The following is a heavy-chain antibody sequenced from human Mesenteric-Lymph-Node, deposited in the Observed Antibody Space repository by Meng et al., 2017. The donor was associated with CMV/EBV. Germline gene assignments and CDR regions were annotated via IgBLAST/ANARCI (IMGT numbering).Heavy chain of an antibody. V-gene: IGHV3-11*01. Sequence: SCAASGFTFSDHYMSWVRQAPGKGLEWVSHITSSGSSTYYADSVKGRFTISRDNAKNSLYLQMNSLRVEDTAVYYCARALGPVARPWYYGMDVWGQGTTVTVSS. CDR1: GFTFSDHY. J-gene: IGHJ6*02. D-gene: IGHD2-2*02. CDR3: ARALGPVARPWYYGMDV. CDR2: ITSSGSST.